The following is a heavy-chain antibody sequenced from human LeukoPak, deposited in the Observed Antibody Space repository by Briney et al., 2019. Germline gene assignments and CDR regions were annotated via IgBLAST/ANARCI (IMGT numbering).Heavy chain of an antibody. D-gene: IGHD1-14*01. CDR2: IYPGDSDT. V-gene: IGHV5-51*01. Sequence: GESLKISCKGPGYSFTSYWIGWVRQLPGKGLEGMGIIYPGDSDTRYSPSFQGQVTISADRSISTAYLQWSSLKASDTAMYYCARATSMTGFDYWGQGTLVTVSS. CDR1: GYSFTSYW. J-gene: IGHJ4*02. CDR3: ARATSMTGFDY.